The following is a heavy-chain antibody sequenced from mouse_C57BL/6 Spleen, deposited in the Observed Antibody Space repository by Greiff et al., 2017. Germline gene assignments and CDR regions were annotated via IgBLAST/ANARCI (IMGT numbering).Heavy chain of an antibody. CDR1: GYTFTSYW. CDR3: AREADYYGSSGGY. Sequence: QVQLQQPGAELVKPGASVKLSCKASGYTFTSYWMHWVKQRPGQGLEWIGMIHPNSGSTNYNEKFKSKATLTVDKSSSTAYMQLSSLTSEDSAVYYCAREADYYGSSGGYWGQGTTLTVSS. D-gene: IGHD1-1*01. J-gene: IGHJ2*01. V-gene: IGHV1-64*01. CDR2: IHPNSGST.